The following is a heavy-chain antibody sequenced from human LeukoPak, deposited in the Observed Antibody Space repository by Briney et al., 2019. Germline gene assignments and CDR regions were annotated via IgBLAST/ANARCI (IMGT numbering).Heavy chain of an antibody. CDR2: IKSKTDGGTT. CDR1: GFTFSNAW. CDR3: TTDTVAVTSAFDI. J-gene: IGHJ3*02. Sequence: GGSLRLSCAASGFTFSNAWMSWVRQAPGKGLEWVGRIKSKTDGGTTDYAVPVKGRFTISRDDSKNTLYLQMNSLKTEDTAVYYCTTDTVAVTSAFDIWGQGTMVTVSS. V-gene: IGHV3-15*01. D-gene: IGHD4-17*01.